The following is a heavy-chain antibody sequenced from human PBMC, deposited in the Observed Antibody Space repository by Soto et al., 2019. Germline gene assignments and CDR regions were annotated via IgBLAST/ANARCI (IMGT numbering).Heavy chain of an antibody. CDR2: IYDSVNT. J-gene: IGHJ4*02. CDR3: ARVDHRGYFAILTDY. V-gene: IGHV4-31*03. CDR1: GDSLSSGGHY. D-gene: IGHD3-9*01. Sequence: SETLSLTCTVSGDSLSSGGHYWSWIRQHPGKGLEWIGHIYDSVNTYYSPSLRSRVTISADMSKNQFSLNLRSVAAADTAVYYCARVDHRGYFAILTDYWGQGTLVTVSS.